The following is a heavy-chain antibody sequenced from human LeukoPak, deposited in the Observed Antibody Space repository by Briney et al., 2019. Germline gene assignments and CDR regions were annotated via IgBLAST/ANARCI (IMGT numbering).Heavy chain of an antibody. D-gene: IGHD6-13*01. CDR2: INSDGSST. CDR1: GFTFSRYW. V-gene: IGHV3-74*01. CDR3: ARTSGRSSWYSYYYYGMDV. Sequence: GGSLRLSCAASGFTFSRYWMHWVRQAPGKGLVWVSRINSDGSSTSYADSVKGRFTISRDNAKNTLYLQMNSLRAEDTAVYYCARTSGRSSWYSYYYYGMDVWGQGTTVTVSS. J-gene: IGHJ6*02.